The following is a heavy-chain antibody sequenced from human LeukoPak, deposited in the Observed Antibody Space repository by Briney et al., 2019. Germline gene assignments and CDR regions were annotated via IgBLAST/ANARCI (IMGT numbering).Heavy chain of an antibody. CDR2: ISGSGGST. Sequence: PGGSLRLSCAASGFTFSSYAMRWVRQAPEKGLEWVSAISGSGGSTYYADSVKGRFTISRDNSKNTLYLQMNSLRAEDTAVYYCAKVEAAADSFDYWGQGTLVTVSS. V-gene: IGHV3-23*01. D-gene: IGHD6-13*01. J-gene: IGHJ4*02. CDR1: GFTFSSYA. CDR3: AKVEAAADSFDY.